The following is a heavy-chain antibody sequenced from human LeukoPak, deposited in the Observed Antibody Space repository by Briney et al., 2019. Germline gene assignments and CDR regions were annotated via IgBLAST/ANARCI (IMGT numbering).Heavy chain of an antibody. CDR1: GFIFNNAW. J-gene: IGHJ4*02. D-gene: IGHD6-19*01. CDR3: TTVWYSSGQLADYFDY. CDR2: IKSKTDGGTT. Sequence: GGSLRLSCGASGFIFNNAWMSWVRQAPGKGLEWVGRIKSKTDGGTTDYAAPVKGRFTISRDDSKNTLYLQMNSLKTEDTAVYYCTTVWYSSGQLADYFDYWGQGTLVTVSS. V-gene: IGHV3-15*01.